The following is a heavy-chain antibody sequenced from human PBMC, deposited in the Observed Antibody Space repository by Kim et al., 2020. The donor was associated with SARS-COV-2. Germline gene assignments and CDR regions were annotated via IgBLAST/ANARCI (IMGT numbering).Heavy chain of an antibody. CDR1: GGSFSGYY. D-gene: IGHD4-17*01. CDR2: INHSGST. Sequence: SETLSLTCPVYGGSFSGYYWSWIRQPPGKGLEWIGEINHSGSTNYNPSLKSRVTISVDTSKNQFSLKLSSVTAADTAVYYCARAPRDYGDFDYWGQGTLVTVSS. J-gene: IGHJ4*02. CDR3: ARAPRDYGDFDY. V-gene: IGHV4-34*01.